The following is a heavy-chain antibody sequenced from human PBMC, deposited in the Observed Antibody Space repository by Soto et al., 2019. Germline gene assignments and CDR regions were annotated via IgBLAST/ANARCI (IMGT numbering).Heavy chain of an antibody. V-gene: IGHV3-48*01. Sequence: GSLRLPNAASALTLRTYSMNLFRQAPGKGLEWVSYISSSSSTIYYADSVKGRFTISRDNAKNSLYLQMNSLRAEDTAVYYCAIEDCTGQHPHFMDV. CDR3: AIEDCTGQHPHFMDV. CDR1: ALTLRTYS. D-gene: IGHD2-8*01. CDR2: ISSSSSTI. J-gene: IGHJ6*03.